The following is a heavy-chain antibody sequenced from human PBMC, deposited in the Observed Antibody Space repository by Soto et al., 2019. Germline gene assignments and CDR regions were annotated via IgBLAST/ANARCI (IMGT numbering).Heavy chain of an antibody. CDR3: AIVAGTGHPPPGGGYYYYGMDV. J-gene: IGHJ6*02. V-gene: IGHV3-23*01. Sequence: EVQLLESGGGLVQPGGSLRLSCAASGFTFSSYAMSWVRQAPGKGLEWVSAISGSGGSTYYADSVKGRFTISRDNSKNTLYLQMNSLRAEDTAVYYCAIVAGTGHPPPGGGYYYYGMDVWGQGTTVTVS. CDR2: ISGSGGST. CDR1: GFTFSSYA. D-gene: IGHD6-19*01.